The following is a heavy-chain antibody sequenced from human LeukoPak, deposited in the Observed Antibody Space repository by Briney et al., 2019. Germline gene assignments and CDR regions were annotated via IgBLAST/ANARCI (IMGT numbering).Heavy chain of an antibody. D-gene: IGHD6-13*01. CDR3: ARDGSGWSSYFDY. J-gene: IGHJ4*02. CDR2: INPNSGGT. CDR1: GYTFTSYY. V-gene: IGHV1-2*02. Sequence: ASVKVSCKASGYTFTSYYMHWVRQAPGQGLEWMGWINPNSGGTNYAQKFQGRVTMTRDTSISTAYMELSRLRSDDTAVYYCARDGSGWSSYFDYWGQGTLVTVSS.